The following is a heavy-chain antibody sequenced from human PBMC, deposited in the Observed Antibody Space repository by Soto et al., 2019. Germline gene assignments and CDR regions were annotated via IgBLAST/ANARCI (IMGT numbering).Heavy chain of an antibody. D-gene: IGHD3-16*01. CDR2: ISGSSSYT. V-gene: IGHV3-11*03. CDR1: GFSFSDYY. CDR3: ARAVAHITAPFDY. J-gene: IGHJ4*02. Sequence: GGSLRLSCAASGFSFSDYYMNWIRQAPGKGLEWVSYISGSSSYTNYADSVRGRFTIYRDNAKNSLYLQMNSLRAEDTAVYYWARAVAHITAPFDYWGQGTLVNVSS.